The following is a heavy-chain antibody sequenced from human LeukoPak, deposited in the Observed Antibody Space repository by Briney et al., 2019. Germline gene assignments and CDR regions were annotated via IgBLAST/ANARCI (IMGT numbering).Heavy chain of an antibody. D-gene: IGHD6-13*01. CDR3: ARDSSSSYSSSWYPLDY. J-gene: IGHJ4*02. CDR2: IIPIFGTA. CDR1: GGTFSSYA. V-gene: IGHV1-69*13. Sequence: SVKVSCKASGGTFSSYAISWVRQAPGQGLEWMGGIIPIFGTANYAQKFQGRVTITADESTSTAYMELSSLRSEDTAVYYCARDSSSSYSSSWYPLDYWGQGTLVTVTS.